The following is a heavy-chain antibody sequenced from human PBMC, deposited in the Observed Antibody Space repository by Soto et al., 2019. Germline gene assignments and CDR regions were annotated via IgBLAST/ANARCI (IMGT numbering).Heavy chain of an antibody. CDR2: ISGSGGST. CDR3: AKMRCPVEGCVWKRTVTNAYFDY. D-gene: IGHD4-4*01. V-gene: IGHV3-23*01. J-gene: IGHJ4*02. Sequence: GGSLRLSCAASGFTFSSYAMSWVRQAPGKGLEWVSAISGSGGSTYYADSVKGRFTISRDNSKNTLYLQMNSLRAEDTAVYYCAKMRCPVEGCVWKRTVTNAYFDYWGQGTLVTVSS. CDR1: GFTFSSYA.